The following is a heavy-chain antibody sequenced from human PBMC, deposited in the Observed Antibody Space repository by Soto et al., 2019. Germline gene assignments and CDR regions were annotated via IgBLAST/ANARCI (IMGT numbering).Heavy chain of an antibody. Sequence: PGGSLRLSCPASGFTFSSYAMTWVRQAPGKGLEWVSSISGSGISTYYADSVKGRFTISRDNSKNTLYLQMNSLRAEDAAVYYCAKSAGSNAYYPNDYWGQGALVTVSS. CDR1: GFTFSSYA. V-gene: IGHV3-23*01. CDR2: ISGSGIST. CDR3: AKSAGSNAYYPNDY. J-gene: IGHJ4*02. D-gene: IGHD3-16*01.